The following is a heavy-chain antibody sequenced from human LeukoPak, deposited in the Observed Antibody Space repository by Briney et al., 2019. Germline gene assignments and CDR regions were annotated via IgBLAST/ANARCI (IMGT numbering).Heavy chain of an antibody. CDR3: ARAYGNSGYYQLPIDY. Sequence: GGSLRLSCAASGFTFSSYDVSWVRQAPGKGLEWVSSITGSGGTTDYADSVKGRFTISRDNSKNTLYLQMNSLRADDTAVYCCARAYGNSGYYQLPIDYWGQGTLVTVSS. J-gene: IGHJ4*02. CDR1: GFTFSSYD. D-gene: IGHD3-22*01. V-gene: IGHV3-23*01. CDR2: ITGSGGTT.